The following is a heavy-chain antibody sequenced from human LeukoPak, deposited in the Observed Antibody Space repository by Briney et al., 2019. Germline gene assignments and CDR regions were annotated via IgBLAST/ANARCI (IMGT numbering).Heavy chain of an antibody. CDR3: ARGIAVGRYYYYYYMDV. V-gene: IGHV1-69*06. CDR1: GGTFSSYA. D-gene: IGHD2-21*01. J-gene: IGHJ6*03. Sequence: SVTVSCKASGGTFSSYAISWVRQARGQGLEWMGGIIPIFGTANYAQKFQGRVTITADKSTSTAYMELSSLRSEDTAVYYCARGIAVGRYYYYYYMDVWGKGTTVTVSS. CDR2: IIPIFGTA.